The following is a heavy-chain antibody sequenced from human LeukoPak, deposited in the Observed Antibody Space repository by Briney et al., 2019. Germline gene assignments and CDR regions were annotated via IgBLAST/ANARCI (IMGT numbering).Heavy chain of an antibody. CDR3: AKVGVTGFDP. CDR1: GFTFSGYA. CDR2: VSGSGDRT. J-gene: IGHJ5*02. V-gene: IGHV3-23*01. D-gene: IGHD1-20*01. Sequence: GGSLRLPCAASGFTFSGYAMTWVRQAPGKGLQWVSSVSGSGDRTYYADSVKGRFTISRDNSKNTLYLQMNSLRAEDTAVYYCAKVGVTGFDPWGQGTLVTVSS.